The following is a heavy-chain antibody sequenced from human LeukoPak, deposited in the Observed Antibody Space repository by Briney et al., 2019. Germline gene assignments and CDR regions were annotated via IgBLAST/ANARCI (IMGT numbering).Heavy chain of an antibody. CDR2: IYYSGST. CDR3: ARGIVGDGYNYAYWYFDL. Sequence: SETLSLTCTVSGGSISSYYWSWIRQPPGKGLEWIGYIYYSGSTNYNPSLKSRVTISVDTSKNQFSLKLSSVTAADTAVYYCARGIVGDGYNYAYWYFDLWGRGTLVTVSS. CDR1: GGSISSYY. V-gene: IGHV4-59*01. D-gene: IGHD5-24*01. J-gene: IGHJ2*01.